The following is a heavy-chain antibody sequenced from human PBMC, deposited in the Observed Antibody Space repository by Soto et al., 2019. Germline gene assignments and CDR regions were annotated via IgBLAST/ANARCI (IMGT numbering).Heavy chain of an antibody. CDR3: AVRGGYTTPFDY. D-gene: IGHD1-26*01. V-gene: IGHV1-18*01. J-gene: IGHJ4*02. Sequence: ASVKVSCKASGYTFTSYGISWVRQAPGQGLEWMGWISAYNGNTNYAQKLQGRVTMTTDTSTSTAYMELRSLRAEDTAVYYCAVRGGYTTPFDYWGQGTLVTVSS. CDR2: ISAYNGNT. CDR1: GYTFTSYG.